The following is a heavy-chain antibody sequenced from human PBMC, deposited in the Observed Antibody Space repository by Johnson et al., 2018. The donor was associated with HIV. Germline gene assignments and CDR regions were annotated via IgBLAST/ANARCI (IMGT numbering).Heavy chain of an antibody. D-gene: IGHD3-3*01. J-gene: IGHJ3*02. Sequence: QVQLVESGGGLVKPGGSLRLSCAASGFSFSDYYMSWVRQAPGKGLEWVSYISNTGATTYYADSVKGRFTVSRDNAKNSLYLQMNSLGAEDTAVYYCAKDPRGNFWSGDDALDIWGQGTMVTVSS. CDR2: ISNTGATT. V-gene: IGHV3-11*04. CDR3: AKDPRGNFWSGDDALDI. CDR1: GFSFSDYY.